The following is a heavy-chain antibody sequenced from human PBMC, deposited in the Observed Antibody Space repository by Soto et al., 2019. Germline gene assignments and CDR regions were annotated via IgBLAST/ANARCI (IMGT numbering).Heavy chain of an antibody. CDR1: GFTFSSYA. V-gene: IGHV3-23*01. J-gene: IGHJ4*02. D-gene: IGHD1-7*01. CDR2: ISGSGGST. Sequence: GGSLRLSCAASGFTFSSYAMSWVRQAPGKGLEWVSAISGSGGSTYYADSVKGRFTISRDNSKNTLYLQMNSLRAEDTAVYYCAKDHKSGWNYLDYFDYWGQGTLVTVSS. CDR3: AKDHKSGWNYLDYFDY.